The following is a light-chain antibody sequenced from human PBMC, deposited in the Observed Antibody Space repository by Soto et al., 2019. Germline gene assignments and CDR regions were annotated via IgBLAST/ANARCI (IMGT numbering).Light chain of an antibody. V-gene: IGKV1-39*01. CDR2: TAS. CDR1: QPIGNY. Sequence: DIKMTQSPSSLSASVGDRVTITCRASQPIGNYLNWYQQTPGNAPKLLIYTASTLLGEVPSRFSGSGSGTDFTLTIDSMPPEDFATYYCQQGYASAITFGQVSRLEIK. J-gene: IGKJ5*01. CDR3: QQGYASAIT.